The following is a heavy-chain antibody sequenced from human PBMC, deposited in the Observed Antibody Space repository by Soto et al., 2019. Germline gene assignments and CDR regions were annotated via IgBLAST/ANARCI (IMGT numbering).Heavy chain of an antibody. CDR3: AKAPLMVVAATHFDY. D-gene: IGHD2-15*01. V-gene: IGHV3-23*01. Sequence: GGSLRLSCAASGFTFSSYAMSWVRQAPGKGLEWVSAISGSGGSTYYADSVKGRFTISRDNSKNTLYLQMNSLRAEDTAVYYCAKAPLMVVAATHFDYWGQGTLVTVSS. J-gene: IGHJ4*02. CDR1: GFTFSSYA. CDR2: ISGSGGST.